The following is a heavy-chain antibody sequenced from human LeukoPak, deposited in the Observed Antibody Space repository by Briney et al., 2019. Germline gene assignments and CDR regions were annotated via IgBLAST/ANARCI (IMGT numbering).Heavy chain of an antibody. CDR3: ARQEDTAMVGGADY. V-gene: IGHV4-59*08. J-gene: IGHJ4*02. Sequence: SETLSLTCTVSGGSISSYYWSWIRQPPGKGLEWIGYIYYSGSTNYNPSLKSRVTISVDTSKNQFSLKLSSVPAADTAVYYCARQEDTAMVGGADYWGQGTLVTVSS. CDR1: GGSISSYY. D-gene: IGHD5-18*01. CDR2: IYYSGST.